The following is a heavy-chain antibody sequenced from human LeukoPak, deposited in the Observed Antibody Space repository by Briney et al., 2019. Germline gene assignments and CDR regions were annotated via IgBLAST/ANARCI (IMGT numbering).Heavy chain of an antibody. CDR2: INPNSGGT. CDR3: ARGASGVYTVSTSWFDP. V-gene: IGHV1-2*02. D-gene: IGHD5/OR15-5a*01. Sequence: ASVKVSCKASGYTFTGYYMHWVRQAPGQGLEWMGWINPNSGGTNYAQKFQGRVTMTRDTSISTAYMELSRLRSDDTAVYYCARGASGVYTVSTSWFDPWGQGTLVTVSS. J-gene: IGHJ5*02. CDR1: GYTFTGYY.